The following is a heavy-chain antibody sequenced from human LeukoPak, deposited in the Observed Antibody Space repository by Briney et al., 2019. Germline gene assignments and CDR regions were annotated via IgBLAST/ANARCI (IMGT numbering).Heavy chain of an antibody. CDR2: IYYSGST. V-gene: IGHV4-30-4*01. CDR3: ARGGSSWKTPFDY. CDR1: GGSISSGDYY. J-gene: IGHJ4*02. Sequence: SETLSLTCTVSGGSISSGDYYWSWIRQPPGKGLEWIGYIYYSGSTYYNPSLKSRVTISVDTSKNQFSLKLSSVTAADTAVYYCARGGSSWKTPFDYWGQGTLVTVSS. D-gene: IGHD6-13*01.